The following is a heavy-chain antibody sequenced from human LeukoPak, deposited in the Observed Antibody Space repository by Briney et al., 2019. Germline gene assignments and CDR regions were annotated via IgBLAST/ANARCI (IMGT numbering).Heavy chain of an antibody. D-gene: IGHD3-10*01. J-gene: IGHJ6*02. V-gene: IGHV3-74*01. CDR1: GFTFSSYW. CDR3: ARGTSASGSGSYYSAVYYYGMDV. CDR2: INSDGSST. Sequence: GGSLRLSCAASGFTFSSYWMHWVRQAPGKGLVWVSRINSDGSSTSYADSVKGRFTIFRDNAKNTLYLQMNSLRAEDTAVYYCARGTSASGSGSYYSAVYYYGMDVWGQGTTVTVSS.